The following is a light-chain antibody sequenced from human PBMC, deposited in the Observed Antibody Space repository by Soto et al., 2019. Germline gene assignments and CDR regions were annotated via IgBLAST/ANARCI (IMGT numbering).Light chain of an antibody. Sequence: QSVLTQPPSASGTPGQRVSISCSGSSSNIGSNTVSWYQQLPGTAPKLLIHSTNQRPSGVPDRFSGSKSGASASLAISGLQSEDEADYYCAAWDDSLNGSVFGTGTKLTVL. CDR2: STN. CDR3: AAWDDSLNGSV. J-gene: IGLJ1*01. V-gene: IGLV1-44*01. CDR1: SSNIGSNT.